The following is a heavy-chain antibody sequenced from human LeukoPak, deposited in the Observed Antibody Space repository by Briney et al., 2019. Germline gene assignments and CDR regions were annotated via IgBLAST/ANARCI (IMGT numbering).Heavy chain of an antibody. CDR1: GFTSSSYG. Sequence: PGGSLRHSCAASGFTSSSYGMHWVRQAPGKGLEWVAFIRYDGSNKYYADSVKGRFTISRDNSKNTLYLQMNSLRAEDTAVYYCAKELRGYSYGYKDYFDYWGQGTLVTVSS. J-gene: IGHJ4*02. CDR3: AKELRGYSYGYKDYFDY. D-gene: IGHD5-18*01. CDR2: IRYDGSNK. V-gene: IGHV3-30*02.